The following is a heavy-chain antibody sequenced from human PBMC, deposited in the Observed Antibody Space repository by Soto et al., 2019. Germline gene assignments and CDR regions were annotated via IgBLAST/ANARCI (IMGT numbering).Heavy chain of an antibody. J-gene: IGHJ6*02. CDR3: ARDWVYGMDV. D-gene: IGHD3-16*01. Sequence: GGSLSLSCAASGFTFRSYSMNWVRQAPGKGLEWVSSISSSSSYIYYADSVKGRFTISRDNAKNSLYLQMNSLRAEDTAVYYCARDWVYGMDVWGQGTTVTVSS. V-gene: IGHV3-21*01. CDR2: ISSSSSYI. CDR1: GFTFRSYS.